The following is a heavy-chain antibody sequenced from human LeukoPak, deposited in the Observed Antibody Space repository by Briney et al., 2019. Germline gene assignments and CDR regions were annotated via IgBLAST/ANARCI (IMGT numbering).Heavy chain of an antibody. Sequence: SSETLSLTCTVSGGSISSSSYYWGWIRQPPGKGLEWIGSIYYSGSTYYNPSLKSRVTISVDTSKNQFSLKLTSVTAADTAVYYCARIPSPGWFDPWGQGTLVTVSS. V-gene: IGHV4-39*07. CDR3: ARIPSPGWFDP. J-gene: IGHJ5*02. CDR1: GGSISSSSYY. CDR2: IYYSGST.